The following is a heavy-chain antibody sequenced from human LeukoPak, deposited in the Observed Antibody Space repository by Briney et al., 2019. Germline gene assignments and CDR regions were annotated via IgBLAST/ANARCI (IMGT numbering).Heavy chain of an antibody. CDR3: ARGRRVVVPAATYYFDY. D-gene: IGHD2-2*01. V-gene: IGHV1-8*03. J-gene: IGHJ4*02. Sequence: ASVKVSCKASGYTFTGYYMHWVRQAPGLGLEWMGWINPNSGNTGYAQKFQGRVTITRNTSISTAYVELSSLRSEDTAVYYCARGRRVVVPAATYYFDYWGQGTLVTVSS. CDR1: GYTFTGYY. CDR2: INPNSGNT.